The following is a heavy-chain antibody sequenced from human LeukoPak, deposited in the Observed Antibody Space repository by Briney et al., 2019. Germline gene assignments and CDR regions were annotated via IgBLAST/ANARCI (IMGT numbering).Heavy chain of an antibody. CDR1: GFTFSTSW. CDR2: INSDGSTI. J-gene: IGHJ4*02. D-gene: IGHD3-10*01. Sequence: GGSLRLSCAGSGFTFSTSWMHWVRQAPGQGLVWVSRINSDGSTINYADSVQGRFTISRDNAKNTLYLQMNSLRAEDTAVYYCARDDPSTMVRGVIDYWGQGTLVTVSS. CDR3: ARDDPSTMVRGVIDY. V-gene: IGHV3-74*01.